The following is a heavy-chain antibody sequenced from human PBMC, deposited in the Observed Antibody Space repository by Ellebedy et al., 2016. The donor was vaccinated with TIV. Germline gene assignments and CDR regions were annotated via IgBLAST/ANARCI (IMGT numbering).Heavy chain of an antibody. J-gene: IGHJ4*02. Sequence: GESLKISCAASGFTFSSYAMSWVRQAPGKGLEWVGRIKSKTDGGTTDYAAPVKGRFTISRDDSKNTLYLQMNSLKTEDTAVYYCTTVRTYYYGSGSYLLVWGQGTLVTVSS. CDR3: TTVRTYYYGSGSYLLV. CDR2: IKSKTDGGTT. V-gene: IGHV3-15*01. D-gene: IGHD3-10*01. CDR1: GFTFSSYA.